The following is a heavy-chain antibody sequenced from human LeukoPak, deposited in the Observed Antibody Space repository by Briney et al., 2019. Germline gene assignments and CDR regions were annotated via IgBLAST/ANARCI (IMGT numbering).Heavy chain of an antibody. CDR2: IDWSGEST. Sequence: GGSLRLSCAASGLTVADYGMSWVRQAPRKGLEWVSGIDWSGESTSYADSVKGRFTISRDNSENTLYLHMNNLRAEDTALYYCARDLRASWYSLGFWGRGTLVTVSS. CDR1: GLTVADYG. CDR3: ARDLRASWYSLGF. V-gene: IGHV3-20*04. J-gene: IGHJ4*02. D-gene: IGHD6-13*01.